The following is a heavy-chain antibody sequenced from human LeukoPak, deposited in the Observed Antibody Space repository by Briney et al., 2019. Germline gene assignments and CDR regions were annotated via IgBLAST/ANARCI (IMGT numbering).Heavy chain of an antibody. V-gene: IGHV3-23*01. CDR3: AKDHGRLQLLIEIQWYFDL. CDR1: GLTFSSYA. J-gene: IGHJ2*01. CDR2: ISGSGGST. D-gene: IGHD5-24*01. Sequence: PGGSLRLSCAASGLTFSSYAMSWVRQAPGKGLEWVSAISGSGGSTYYADSVKGRFTISRDNSKNTLYLQMNSLRAEDTAVYYCAKDHGRLQLLIEIQWYFDLWGRGTLVTVSS.